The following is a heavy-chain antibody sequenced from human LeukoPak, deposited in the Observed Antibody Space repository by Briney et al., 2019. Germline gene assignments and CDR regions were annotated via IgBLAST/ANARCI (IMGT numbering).Heavy chain of an antibody. CDR1: GGSISNDNYY. CDR2: IYYNGRT. J-gene: IGHJ4*02. V-gene: IGHV4-31*03. D-gene: IGHD3-10*01. Sequence: SETLSLTCTVSGGSISNDNYYWSWIRQHPGKGLEWIGYIYYNGRTYYSPSLKSRVTISVDTSKSQFSLNLSSVTAADTAVYFCARLYGSGKNYFDYWGQGTLVTVSS. CDR3: ARLYGSGKNYFDY.